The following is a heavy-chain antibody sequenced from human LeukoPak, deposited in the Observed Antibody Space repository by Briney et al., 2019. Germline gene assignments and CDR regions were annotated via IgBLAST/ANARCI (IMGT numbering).Heavy chain of an antibody. CDR2: ISGSGGST. CDR1: GFTFSSYA. CDR3: ARVLRYDNSGHDSFDI. Sequence: GGSLRLSCAASGFTFSSYAMSWVRQAPGKGLEWVSAISGSGGSTYYADSVKGRFTISRDNSKNTLYLQMNSLGAEDTAVYYCARVLRYDNSGHDSFDIWGQGTMVTVSS. V-gene: IGHV3-23*01. D-gene: IGHD3-22*01. J-gene: IGHJ3*02.